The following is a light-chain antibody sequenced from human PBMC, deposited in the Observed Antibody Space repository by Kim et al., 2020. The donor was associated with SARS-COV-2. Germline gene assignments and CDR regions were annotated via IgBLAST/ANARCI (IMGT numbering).Light chain of an antibody. CDR1: QSVSSN. Sequence: EIVMTQSPATLSVSPGERATLSCRASQSVSSNLAWYQQKPGQATRLLIYGASSRASGIPDRFSGSGSGTEFTLTISSLQSEDFAVYYCQQYSHWPLTFGGGTKLEI. J-gene: IGKJ4*01. CDR2: GAS. V-gene: IGKV3-15*01. CDR3: QQYSHWPLT.